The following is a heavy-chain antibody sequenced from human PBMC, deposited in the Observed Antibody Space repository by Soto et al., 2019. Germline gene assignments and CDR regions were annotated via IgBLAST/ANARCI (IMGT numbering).Heavy chain of an antibody. V-gene: IGHV1-3*05. J-gene: IGHJ6*02. CDR2: INAGNGNT. CDR3: ARAYDFWGGMDV. CDR1: GYTFTNYA. Sequence: QVQLVQSGAEEKKPGASVKVSCKASGYTFTNYAMHWVRQAPGQRLEWMGWINAGNGNTKYSQKFQGRVTIPRDTSASTAYMELSSLRFEDTAMYYCARAYDFWGGMDVWGQGTTVTVSS. D-gene: IGHD3-3*01.